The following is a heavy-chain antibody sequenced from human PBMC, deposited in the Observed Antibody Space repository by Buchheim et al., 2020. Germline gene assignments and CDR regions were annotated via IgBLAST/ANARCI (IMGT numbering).Heavy chain of an antibody. J-gene: IGHJ4*02. Sequence: DVQLLESGGGLVQPGGSLRLSCAASGITFSSYAMSWVRQAPGKGLEWVSGISGSGTSTYYADSVKGRFTISRDNSKNTVYVQMRGLGVEDTAVYYCAKERGYTNTWHPLDSWGQGTL. V-gene: IGHV3-23*01. CDR1: GITFSSYA. CDR2: ISGSGTST. CDR3: AKERGYTNTWHPLDS. D-gene: IGHD1-1*01.